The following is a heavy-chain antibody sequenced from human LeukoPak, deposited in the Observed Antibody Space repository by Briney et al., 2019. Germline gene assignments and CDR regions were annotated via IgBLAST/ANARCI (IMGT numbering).Heavy chain of an antibody. CDR2: INQGGSDK. V-gene: IGHV3-7*01. CDR3: MRDRSRAKDD. CDR1: GFTFSGHW. J-gene: IGHJ4*02. Sequence: GGSLRLSCAASGFTFSGHWMIWVRQAPGKGLEWVANINQGGSDKYYVDSVKGRFTISRDNANNLLYLQMNSLRGEDTAVYYCMRDRSRAKDDWGRGTLVTVSS. D-gene: IGHD6-6*01.